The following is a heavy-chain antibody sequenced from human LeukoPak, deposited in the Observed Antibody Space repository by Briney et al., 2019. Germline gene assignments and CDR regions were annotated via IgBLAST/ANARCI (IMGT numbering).Heavy chain of an antibody. V-gene: IGHV4-34*01. CDR2: INHSGST. CDR1: GGSFSGYY. CDR3: ARGLDSIAAAGADY. J-gene: IGHJ4*02. Sequence: SETLSLTCAVYGGSFSGYYWSWIRQPPGKGLEWIGEINHSGSTNYNPSLKSRVTISVDTSKNPFSLKLSSVTAADTAVYYCARGLDSIAAAGADYWGQGTLVTVSS. D-gene: IGHD6-13*01.